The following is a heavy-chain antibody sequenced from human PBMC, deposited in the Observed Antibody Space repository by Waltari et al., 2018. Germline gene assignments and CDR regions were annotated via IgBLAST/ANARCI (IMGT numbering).Heavy chain of an antibody. Sequence: EVQLVESGGGLVQPGGSLRLSCAASGFSISGYWMHWVRQAPGKGLVWVSRFHSDGRSTSYADSVRGRFTISRDNAKNTVYLQMNSLRADDTAVYFCARDGLGSSHDYWGQGTLVTVSS. J-gene: IGHJ4*02. CDR1: GFSISGYW. CDR3: ARDGLGSSHDY. D-gene: IGHD6-6*01. V-gene: IGHV3-74*01. CDR2: FHSDGRST.